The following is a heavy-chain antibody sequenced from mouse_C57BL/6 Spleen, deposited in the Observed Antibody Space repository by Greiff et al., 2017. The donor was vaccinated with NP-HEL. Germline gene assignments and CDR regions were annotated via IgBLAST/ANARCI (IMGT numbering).Heavy chain of an antibody. J-gene: IGHJ4*01. CDR1: GFTFSDYG. V-gene: IGHV5-17*01. Sequence: EVNVVESGGGLVKPGGSLKLSCAASGFTFSDYGMHWVRQAPEKGLEWVAYISSGSSTIYYADTVKGRFTISRDNAKNTLFLQMTSLRSEDTAMYYCASAYYSNYFYYAMDYWGQGTSVTVSS. CDR3: ASAYYSNYFYYAMDY. D-gene: IGHD2-5*01. CDR2: ISSGSSTI.